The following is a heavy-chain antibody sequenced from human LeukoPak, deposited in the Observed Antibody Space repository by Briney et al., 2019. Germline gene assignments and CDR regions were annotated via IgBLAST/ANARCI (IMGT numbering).Heavy chain of an antibody. D-gene: IGHD3-22*01. CDR2: INCHGTA. V-gene: IGHV3-43*01. J-gene: IGHJ4*02. CDR1: GFTFDDYT. Sequence: PGGSLRLSCAASGFTFDDYTLHWVRQAPGKTLEWVPLINCHGTAYYADSVKDRFTISRDNSKNSLFLQMDTLRTEDTAFYYCVKDLNYESSGHVLEYWGQGTLFTVSS. CDR3: VKDLNYESSGHVLEY.